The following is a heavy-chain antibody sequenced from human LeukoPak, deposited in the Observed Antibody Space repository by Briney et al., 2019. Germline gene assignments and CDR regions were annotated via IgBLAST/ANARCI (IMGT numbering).Heavy chain of an antibody. D-gene: IGHD3-3*01. CDR1: GFTFSSYA. Sequence: GGSLRLSCAASGFTFSSYAMHWVRQAPGKGLEWVAVISYDGSNKYYADSVKGRFTISRDNGKNSLYLQMNSLRAEDTAVYYCGKDDDGYYWGQGTLVTVSS. V-gene: IGHV3-30*04. J-gene: IGHJ4*02. CDR2: ISYDGSNK. CDR3: GKDDDGYY.